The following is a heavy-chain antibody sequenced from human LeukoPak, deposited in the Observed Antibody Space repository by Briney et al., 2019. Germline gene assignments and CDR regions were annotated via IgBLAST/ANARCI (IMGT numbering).Heavy chain of an antibody. D-gene: IGHD5-18*01. CDR3: AREGGCSYGHTGY. V-gene: IGHV1-69*13. Sequence: ASVKVSCKASGGTYSSYAISWVRQAPGQGLEWMGGIIPIFGTANYAQKFQGRVTITADESTSTAYMELSSLRSEDTAVYYCAREGGCSYGHTGYWGQGTLVTVSS. J-gene: IGHJ4*02. CDR1: GGTYSSYA. CDR2: IIPIFGTA.